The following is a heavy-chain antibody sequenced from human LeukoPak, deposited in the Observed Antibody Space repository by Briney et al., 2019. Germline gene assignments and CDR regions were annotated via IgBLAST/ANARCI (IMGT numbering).Heavy chain of an antibody. J-gene: IGHJ4*02. D-gene: IGHD2-15*01. Sequence: GASLRLSCAASGFTFSSYAMSWVRQAPGKGLEWVSTISGSGSNTYYADSVTGRFTISRDNSKNTLSLQMNSLRAEDTALYYCAKTWVMVAATPNFDYWGQGTQVTVS. CDR1: GFTFSSYA. CDR3: AKTWVMVAATPNFDY. V-gene: IGHV3-23*01. CDR2: ISGSGSNT.